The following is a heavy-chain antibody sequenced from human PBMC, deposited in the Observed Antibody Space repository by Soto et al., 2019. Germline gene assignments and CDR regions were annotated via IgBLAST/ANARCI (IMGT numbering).Heavy chain of an antibody. V-gene: IGHV4-59*08. D-gene: IGHD2-15*01. Sequence: SETLSLTCTVSGGSISSYYWSWIRQPPGKGLEWIGYIYHSGSSNYNPSLKSRVTILLDTSKNQLSLKLSSVTAADTAVYYCARVADCRGGSCYFSVDYWGQGTLVTVSS. CDR2: IYHSGSS. J-gene: IGHJ4*02. CDR3: ARVADCRGGSCYFSVDY. CDR1: GGSISSYY.